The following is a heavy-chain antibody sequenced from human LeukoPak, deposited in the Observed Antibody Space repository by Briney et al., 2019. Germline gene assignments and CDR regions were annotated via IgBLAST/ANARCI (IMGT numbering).Heavy chain of an antibody. CDR3: ARGVYDILTGYSGDYFDY. CDR1: GFTFSSYG. J-gene: IGHJ4*02. Sequence: GRSLRLSCAASGFTFSSYGMHWVRQAPGKGLGWVAVIWYDGSNKYYADSVKGRFTISRDNSKNTLYLQMNSLRAEDTAVYYCARGVYDILTGYSGDYFDYWGQGTLVTVSS. D-gene: IGHD3-9*01. CDR2: IWYDGSNK. V-gene: IGHV3-33*01.